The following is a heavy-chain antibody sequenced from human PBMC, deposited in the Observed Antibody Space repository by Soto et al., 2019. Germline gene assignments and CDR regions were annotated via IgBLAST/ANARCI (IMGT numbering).Heavy chain of an antibody. J-gene: IGHJ6*02. CDR1: GGSISSYY. CDR3: ARVWDPSVDYGMDV. D-gene: IGHD3-16*01. V-gene: IGHV4-59*01. CDR2: IYYSGST. Sequence: SLTCTVSGGSISSYYWSWIRQPPGKGLEWIGYIYYSGSTNYNPSLKSRVTISVDTSKNQFSLKLSSVTAADTAVYYCARVWDPSVDYGMDVWGQGTTVTVSS.